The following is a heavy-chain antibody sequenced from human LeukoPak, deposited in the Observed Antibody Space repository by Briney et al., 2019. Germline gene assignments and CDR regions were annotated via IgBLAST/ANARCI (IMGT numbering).Heavy chain of an antibody. J-gene: IGHJ3*02. D-gene: IGHD3-22*01. CDR2: FDPEDGET. CDR1: GYTLTELS. CDR3: ARDRWLRPDSFDI. Sequence: ASVKVSCKVSGYTLTELSMHWVRQAPGKGLEWMGGFDPEDGETIYAQKLQGRVTMTTDTSTSTAYMELKSLRSDDTAVYYCARDRWLRPDSFDIWGQGTMVTVSS. V-gene: IGHV1-24*01.